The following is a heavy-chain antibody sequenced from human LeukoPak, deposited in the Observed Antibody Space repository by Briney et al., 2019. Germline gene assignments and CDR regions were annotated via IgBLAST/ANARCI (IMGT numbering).Heavy chain of an antibody. CDR2: IYHSGST. CDR3: ARDNVSALMD. V-gene: IGHV4-38-2*02. D-gene: IGHD3-10*01. CDR1: GYSTSSGYH. Sequence: SETLSLTCTVSGYSTSSGYHWGWIRQPPGKGLEWIGNIYHSGSTFYTPALKRRVTISVDTSKNQFSLRLSSVTAADTAVYYCARDNVSALMDWGRGTLVTVSS. J-gene: IGHJ4*02.